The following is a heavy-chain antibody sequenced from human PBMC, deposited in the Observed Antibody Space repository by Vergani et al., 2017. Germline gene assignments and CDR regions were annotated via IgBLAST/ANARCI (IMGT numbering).Heavy chain of an antibody. CDR3: SRGRGYSFGYSDY. CDR1: GFSFGDYA. J-gene: IGHJ4*02. CDR2: IRNKAYGGTT. V-gene: IGHV3-49*04. D-gene: IGHD5-18*01. Sequence: EVQLVESGGGLVPPGRSLRLSCAASGFSFGDYAMTWVRQAPGKGLEWVAFIRNKAYGGTTEYAAYVKGRFTISRDYSKRLAYLQLSGLKTEDTAVYFCSRGRGYSFGYSDYWGQGTLGTVSS.